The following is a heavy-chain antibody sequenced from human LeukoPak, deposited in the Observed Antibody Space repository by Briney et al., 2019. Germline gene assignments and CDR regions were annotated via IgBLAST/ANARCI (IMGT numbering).Heavy chain of an antibody. V-gene: IGHV3-9*01. J-gene: IGHJ4*02. CDR3: AKGSYGDYGVCDY. D-gene: IGHD4-17*01. Sequence: GRSLRLSCAASGFTFDDYAMHLVRQAPGKGLEWVSGISWNSGSIGYADSAKGRFTISRDNAKNSLYLQMNSLRAEDTALYYCAKGSYGDYGVCDYWGQGTLVTVSS. CDR1: GFTFDDYA. CDR2: ISWNSGSI.